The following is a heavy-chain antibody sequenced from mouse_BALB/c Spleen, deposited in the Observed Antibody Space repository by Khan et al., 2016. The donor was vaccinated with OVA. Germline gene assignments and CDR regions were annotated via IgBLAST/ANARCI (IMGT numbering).Heavy chain of an antibody. J-gene: IGHJ2*01. CDR3: EREDALYYVDY. CDR2: IYPGTDNT. V-gene: IGHV1-76*01. CDR1: GYSFTSYW. Sequence: QVQLKQSGAELVRPGASVKLSCKTSGYSFTSYWIHWVQQRSGQGLEWIARIYPGTDNTYYNAQITDMSTLTADTSSSTSYMQLSSLKYEAATVYFCEREDALYYVDYWGQGTTLTVSS.